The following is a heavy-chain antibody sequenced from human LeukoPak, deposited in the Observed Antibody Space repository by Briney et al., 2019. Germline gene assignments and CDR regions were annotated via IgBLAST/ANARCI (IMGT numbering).Heavy chain of an antibody. Sequence: PGGSLRLSCAASGFTFSSYGMHWVRQAPGKGLEWVSVISYDGSSKYYADSVEGRFTISRDNSKNTLFLQMNSLRAEDTGVYYCAKDKSTALTGTYYYGMDVWGQGTTVTVSS. CDR3: AKDKSTALTGTYYYGMDV. V-gene: IGHV3-30*18. CDR2: ISYDGSSK. D-gene: IGHD2-8*02. CDR1: GFTFSSYG. J-gene: IGHJ6*02.